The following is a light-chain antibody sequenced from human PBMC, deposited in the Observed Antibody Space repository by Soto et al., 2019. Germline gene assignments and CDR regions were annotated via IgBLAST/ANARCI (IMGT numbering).Light chain of an antibody. CDR3: HQRSNWPRT. J-gene: IGKJ4*01. CDR2: GSS. V-gene: IGKV3-15*01. CDR1: QSINSN. Sequence: EIVLTRSPATLSVSPGERATLSCRASQSINSNLAWYQQKPGQAPRLLIYGSSTRATGVPARFSGSGSGADFTLTISGLEAEDFAVYYCHQRSNWPRTFGGGTKVDIK.